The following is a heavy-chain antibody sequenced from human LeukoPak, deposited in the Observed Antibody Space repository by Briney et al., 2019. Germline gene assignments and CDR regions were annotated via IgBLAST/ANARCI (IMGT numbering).Heavy chain of an antibody. V-gene: IGHV1-46*01. Sequence: ASVKVSCKASGYTFTSYGISWVRQAPGQGLEWMGIINPSGGSTSYAQKFQGRVTMTRDTSTSTVYMELSSLRSEDTAVYYCARYFKVGATTDYWGQGTLVTVSS. CDR2: INPSGGST. CDR1: GYTFTSYG. D-gene: IGHD1-26*01. CDR3: ARYFKVGATTDY. J-gene: IGHJ4*02.